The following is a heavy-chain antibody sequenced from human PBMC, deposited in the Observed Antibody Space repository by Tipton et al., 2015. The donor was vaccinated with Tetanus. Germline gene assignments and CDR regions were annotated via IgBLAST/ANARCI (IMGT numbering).Heavy chain of an antibody. CDR3: ARQADYNILTGYYYYFDY. V-gene: IGHV5-51*01. D-gene: IGHD3-9*01. J-gene: IGHJ4*02. CDR2: IYPDDSDT. CDR1: GYSFTSYW. Sequence: VQLVQSGAEVKKPGESLKISCKASGYSFTSYWIGWVRQMPGKGLEWMGIIYPDDSDTRYSPPFEGLVTISADRSTNTAYVQWSSLTASDTAVYYCARQADYNILTGYYYYFDYWGQGSLVTVSS.